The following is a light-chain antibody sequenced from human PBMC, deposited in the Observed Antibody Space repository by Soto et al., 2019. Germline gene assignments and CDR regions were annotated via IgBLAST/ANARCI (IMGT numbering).Light chain of an antibody. CDR1: SSNIGAGYD. V-gene: IGLV1-40*01. J-gene: IGLJ1*01. Sequence: QSVLTQPPSVSGAPGQRVTISCTGSSSNIGAGYDVHWYQQLPGTAPKLLISANTNRPSGVPDRFSGSKSGTSASLAITGLQAEDEADDYCQSYDSSLREVFGTGTKVTVL. CDR2: ANT. CDR3: QSYDSSLREV.